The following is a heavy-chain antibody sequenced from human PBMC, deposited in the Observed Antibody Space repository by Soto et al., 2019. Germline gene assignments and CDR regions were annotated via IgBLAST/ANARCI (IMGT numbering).Heavy chain of an antibody. D-gene: IGHD1-20*01. V-gene: IGHV1-69*08. Sequence: QVQLVQSGAEVKKPGSSVKVSCKASGGTFSSYTISWVRQAPGQGLEWMGRIIPILGIANYAQKFQGRVTITADKSTSTAYMELSSLRSEDTAVYYCARDPGGSDAKSRYGMDVWGQGTTVTVSS. J-gene: IGHJ6*02. CDR2: IIPILGIA. CDR1: GGTFSSYT. CDR3: ARDPGGSDAKSRYGMDV.